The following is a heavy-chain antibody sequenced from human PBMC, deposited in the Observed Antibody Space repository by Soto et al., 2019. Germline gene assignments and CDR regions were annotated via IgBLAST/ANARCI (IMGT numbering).Heavy chain of an antibody. J-gene: IGHJ6*02. V-gene: IGHV3-30*18. D-gene: IGHD5-18*01. Sequence: PAGSLSLSCAASGFTFSSYCMHCVRQAPGKGLEWVAVISYDGSNKYYADSVKGRFTISRDNSKNTLYLQMNSLRAEDTAVYYCAKTYSSHYGMDVWGQGTTVTVS. CDR3: AKTYSSHYGMDV. CDR1: GFTFSSYC. CDR2: ISYDGSNK.